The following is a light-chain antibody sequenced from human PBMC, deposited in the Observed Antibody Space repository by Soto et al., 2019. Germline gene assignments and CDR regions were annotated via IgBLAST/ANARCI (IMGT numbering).Light chain of an antibody. CDR3: QQSYDHPVT. V-gene: IGKV1-39*01. Sequence: DIQMTQSPSSLSASVGDRVSITCRASQSISTYLNWFQQKPGEAPNLLISTASTLHSGVPSRFSGSGSGTDFTLTISSLQPEDFATYYCQQSYDHPVTFGQGTRLDLK. J-gene: IGKJ5*01. CDR1: QSISTY. CDR2: TAS.